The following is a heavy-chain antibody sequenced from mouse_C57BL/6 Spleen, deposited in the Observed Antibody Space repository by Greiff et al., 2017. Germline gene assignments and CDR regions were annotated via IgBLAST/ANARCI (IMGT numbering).Heavy chain of an antibody. Sequence: QVQLQQSGPELVKPGASVKISCKASGYAFSSSWMNWVKQRPGKGLEWIGRIYPGDGDTNYNGKFKGKATLTADKSSSTAYMQLSSLTSEDSAVYFCARTIYYYYDDYWGQGTTLTVSS. V-gene: IGHV1-82*01. J-gene: IGHJ2*01. CDR2: IYPGDGDT. CDR1: GYAFSSSW. CDR3: ARTIYYYYDDY. D-gene: IGHD2-4*01.